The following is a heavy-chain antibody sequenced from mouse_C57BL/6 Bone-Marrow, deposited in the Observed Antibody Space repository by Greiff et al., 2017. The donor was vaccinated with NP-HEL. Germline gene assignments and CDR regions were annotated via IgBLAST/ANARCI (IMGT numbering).Heavy chain of an antibody. J-gene: IGHJ2*01. V-gene: IGHV1-55*01. D-gene: IGHD1-1*01. Sequence: QVQLQQPGAELVKPGASVKMSCKASGYTFTSYWITWVKQRPGQGLEWIGDIYPGSGSTNYNEKFKSKATLTVDTSSSTAYMQLSILTSEYSAVYYCARIPPYYPERYYFDYWGQGTTLTVSS. CDR3: ARIPPYYPERYYFDY. CDR2: IYPGSGST. CDR1: GYTFTSYW.